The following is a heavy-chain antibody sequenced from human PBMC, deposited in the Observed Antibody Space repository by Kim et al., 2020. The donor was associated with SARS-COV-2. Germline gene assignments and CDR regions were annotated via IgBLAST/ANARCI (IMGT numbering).Heavy chain of an antibody. Sequence: GGSLRLSCAASGFTFGDYAMHWVRQAPGKGLEWVSGISWNSGSIGYADSVKGRFTISRDNAKNSLYLQMNSLRAEDTALYYCAKDTTIFGVVPPTGWFDPWGQGTLVTVSS. CDR1: GFTFGDYA. CDR3: AKDTTIFGVVPPTGWFDP. D-gene: IGHD3-3*01. J-gene: IGHJ5*02. CDR2: ISWNSGSI. V-gene: IGHV3-9*01.